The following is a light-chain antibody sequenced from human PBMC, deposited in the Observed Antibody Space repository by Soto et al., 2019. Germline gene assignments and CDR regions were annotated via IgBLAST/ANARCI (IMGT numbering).Light chain of an antibody. CDR3: QQFSSYPLT. J-gene: IGKJ4*01. CDR1: QSVSSSY. Sequence: DSVLTQSPGTLSLSPGERATLSFRFSQSVSSSYLAWYQQKPGQAPRLLIYGASSRATGIPDRFSGSGSGTDFTLTISRLEPEDFAVYYCQQFSSYPLTFGRATKVDIK. V-gene: IGKV3-20*01. CDR2: GAS.